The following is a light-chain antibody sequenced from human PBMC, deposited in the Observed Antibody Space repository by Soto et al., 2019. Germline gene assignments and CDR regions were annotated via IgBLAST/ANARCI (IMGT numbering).Light chain of an antibody. CDR2: EVT. V-gene: IGLV2-8*01. Sequence: QSALTQPASVSGSPGQSLTISCTGTSSDVGGYNYVSWYQQHPGKAPKLMIYEVTKRPSGVPDRFSGSKSGNTASLTVSGLQAEDEANYYCSSYAGSKTLFGGGTKLTVL. J-gene: IGLJ2*01. CDR3: SSYAGSKTL. CDR1: SSDVGGYNY.